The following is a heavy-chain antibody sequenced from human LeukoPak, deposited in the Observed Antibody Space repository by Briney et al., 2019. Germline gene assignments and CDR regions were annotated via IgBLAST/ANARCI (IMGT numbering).Heavy chain of an antibody. Sequence: GGSLRLSCAASGLTFSDYYMTWLRQAPGKGLEWVSSISGTGTTIYSADSVRGRFTVSRDNARNSLFLHMNSLRAEDTAVYYCAVQITMIVVVPYFDYWGQGTLVTVSS. CDR1: GLTFSDYY. D-gene: IGHD3-22*01. CDR3: AVQITMIVVVPYFDY. CDR2: ISGTGTTI. J-gene: IGHJ4*02. V-gene: IGHV3-11*04.